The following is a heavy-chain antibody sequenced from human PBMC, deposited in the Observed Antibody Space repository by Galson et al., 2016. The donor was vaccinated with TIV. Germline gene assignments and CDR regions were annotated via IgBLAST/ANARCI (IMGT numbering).Heavy chain of an antibody. CDR1: GDSVSSNSAA. J-gene: IGHJ1*01. D-gene: IGHD3/OR15-3a*01. Sequence: CAISGDSVSSNSAAWNWLRQSPSRGLEWLGRTFYRSKWYNAYAPSVKSRITINPDTSKNQFSLQLNSVTPKDTAVYYCARATPSVFGIIVTLDSRGQGTLVTVSS. CDR2: TFYRSKWYN. CDR3: ARATPSVFGIIVTLDS. V-gene: IGHV6-1*01.